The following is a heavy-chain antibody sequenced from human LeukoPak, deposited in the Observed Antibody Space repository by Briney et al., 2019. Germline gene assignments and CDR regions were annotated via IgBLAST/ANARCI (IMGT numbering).Heavy chain of an antibody. V-gene: IGHV4-59*02. CDR3: ARDNWNYGSSMDV. D-gene: IGHD1-7*01. Sequence: SETLSLTCTVSGGSVTSYYWSWIRQPPGKGLEWIRYIYYSGSTNYNPSLKSRVTISVDTSTNQFSLKLSSVTAADTAVYYCARDNWNYGSSMDVWGQGTTVTVSS. CDR2: IYYSGST. J-gene: IGHJ6*02. CDR1: GGSVTSYY.